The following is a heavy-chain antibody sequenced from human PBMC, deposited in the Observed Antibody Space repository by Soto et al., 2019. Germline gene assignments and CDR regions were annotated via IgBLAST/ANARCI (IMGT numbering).Heavy chain of an antibody. CDR3: ATERRPQSSWRGPFEY. CDR2: VIPIFGTA. CDR1: GGTFSTYA. D-gene: IGHD6-13*01. Sequence: QVHLVQSGAEVKKPGSSVKVSCKASGGTFSTYAISWVRQAPGQGLEWMGGVIPIFGTANYAQKFQGRVTITADGSTSTAHMELSSLRSEDTAVYFCATERRPQSSWRGPFEYWVQGTLVTVSS. J-gene: IGHJ4*02. V-gene: IGHV1-69*01.